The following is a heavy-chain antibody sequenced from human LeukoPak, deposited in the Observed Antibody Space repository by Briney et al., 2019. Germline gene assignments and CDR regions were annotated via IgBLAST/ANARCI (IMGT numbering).Heavy chain of an antibody. D-gene: IGHD2-21*01. Sequence: VASVKVSCKASGDTFNNYVITWVRQAPGQGVEWMGGVMPLFNTPNYAQKFQGRVSITTDESTHTSYLELGSLRSEDTAVYYCSTVDRFHFYMDVWGTGTTVTVSS. J-gene: IGHJ6*03. CDR3: STVDRFHFYMDV. V-gene: IGHV1-69*05. CDR1: GDTFNNYV. CDR2: VMPLFNTP.